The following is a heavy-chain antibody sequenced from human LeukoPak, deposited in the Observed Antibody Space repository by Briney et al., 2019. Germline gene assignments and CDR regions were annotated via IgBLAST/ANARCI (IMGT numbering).Heavy chain of an antibody. J-gene: IGHJ6*03. V-gene: IGHV3-9*01. CDR3: AKDSGLYYYMDV. CDR1: GFTFDDYA. Sequence: TGGSLRLSCAAPGFTFDDYAMHWVRQAPGKGLEWVSGISWNSGSIGYADSVKGRFTISRDNAKNSLYLQVNSLRAEDTALYYCAKDSGLYYYMDVWGKGTTVTVSS. CDR2: ISWNSGSI. D-gene: IGHD3-10*01.